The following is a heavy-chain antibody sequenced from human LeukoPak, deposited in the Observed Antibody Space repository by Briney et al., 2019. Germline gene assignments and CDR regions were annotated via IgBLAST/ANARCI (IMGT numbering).Heavy chain of an antibody. CDR3: AKGTEGYCSGTICYPFDY. J-gene: IGHJ4*02. CDR2: ITGSGSDT. V-gene: IGHV3-23*01. Sequence: GGSLRLSCEASGFTFSSYAMNWVRQVPGKRLEWVSSITGSGSDTYFVDSVKGRFTISRDNSKNTLYLQLNSLRAEDTAVYYCAKGTEGYCSGTICYPFDYWGRGTLVTVSS. D-gene: IGHD2-15*01. CDR1: GFTFSSYA.